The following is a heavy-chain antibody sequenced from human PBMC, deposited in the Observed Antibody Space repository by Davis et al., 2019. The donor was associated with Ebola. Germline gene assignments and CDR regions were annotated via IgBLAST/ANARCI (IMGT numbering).Heavy chain of an antibody. CDR3: ARGKRRYSPGAFDI. D-gene: IGHD6-13*01. V-gene: IGHV3-30*03. CDR1: GFTFSSYG. CDR2: ISYDGSNK. Sequence: GESLKISCAASGFTFSSYGMHWVRQAPGKGLEWVAVISYDGSNKYYADSVKGRFTISRDNSKNTLYLQMNSLRAEDTAVYYCARGKRRYSPGAFDIWGQGTMVTVSS. J-gene: IGHJ3*02.